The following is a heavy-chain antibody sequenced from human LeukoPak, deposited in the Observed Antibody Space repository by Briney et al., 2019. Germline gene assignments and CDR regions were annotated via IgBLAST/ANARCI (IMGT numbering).Heavy chain of an antibody. CDR2: INYSGRT. V-gene: IGHV4-39*01. Sequence: SETLSLTCTVSGGSISDSSDYWGWIRQPPGKGLEWIASINYSGRTFYNPSLKSRVSISVDTSKNQFSVNLYSMTAADTAVYYCARPGSGRICFDPGGQGTLVTVSS. CDR3: ARPGSGRICFDP. D-gene: IGHD1-1*01. CDR1: GGSISDSSDY. J-gene: IGHJ5*02.